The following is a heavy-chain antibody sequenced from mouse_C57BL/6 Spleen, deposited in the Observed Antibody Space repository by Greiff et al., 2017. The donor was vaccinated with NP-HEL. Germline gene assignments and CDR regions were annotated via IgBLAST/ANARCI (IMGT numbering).Heavy chain of an antibody. Sequence: EVKLVESGEGLVKPGGSLKLSCAASGFTFSSYAMSWVRQTPEKRLEWVAYISSGGDYIYYADTVKGRFTISRDNARNTLYLQMSSLKSEDTAMYYCTREWYYGSSHWYFDVWGTGTTVTVSS. CDR2: ISSGGDYI. D-gene: IGHD1-1*01. J-gene: IGHJ1*03. CDR3: TREWYYGSSHWYFDV. V-gene: IGHV5-9-1*02. CDR1: GFTFSSYA.